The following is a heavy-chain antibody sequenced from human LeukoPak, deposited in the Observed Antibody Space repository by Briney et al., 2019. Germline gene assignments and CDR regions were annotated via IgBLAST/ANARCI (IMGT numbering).Heavy chain of an antibody. D-gene: IGHD1-1*01. CDR3: AKEEWYSFDN. V-gene: IGHV3-30*02. CDR1: GFTFSSSG. J-gene: IGHJ4*02. Sequence: GGSLRLSCAASGFTFSSSGMHWVRQAPGKGLEWVAFIRNDGSSEFYKDSVKGRFTISRDNSKNTLFLQMNSLRAEDTAVYYCAKEEWYSFDNWGQGYLVTVSS. CDR2: IRNDGSSE.